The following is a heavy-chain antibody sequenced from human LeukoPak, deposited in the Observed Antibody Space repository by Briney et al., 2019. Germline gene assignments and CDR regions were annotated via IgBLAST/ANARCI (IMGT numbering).Heavy chain of an antibody. CDR1: GFTFDDYA. Sequence: GRSLRLSCAASGFTFDDYAMHWVRQAPGKGLEWVSIIFSGGSTYYADSVKGRFTISRNNSKNTLYLQMNSLRAEDTAVYYCTTHGDNGFDYWGRGALVTVSS. D-gene: IGHD4-17*01. V-gene: IGHV3-66*04. CDR3: TTHGDNGFDY. CDR2: IFSGGST. J-gene: IGHJ4*02.